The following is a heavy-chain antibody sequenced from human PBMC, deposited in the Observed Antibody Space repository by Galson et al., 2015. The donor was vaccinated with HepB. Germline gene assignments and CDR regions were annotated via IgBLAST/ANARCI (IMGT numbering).Heavy chain of an antibody. J-gene: IGHJ6*02. Sequence: SVKVSCKASGDTFSSTGNSWVRQAPGQGLEWMGRIIPIVGLAKYGQNFQVRVTITADTSTNTGYMELSSLRSDDTAVYYCAVENNYDYGMDVWGQGTMVIVSS. D-gene: IGHD1/OR15-1a*01. CDR2: IIPIVGLA. CDR1: GDTFSSTG. V-gene: IGHV1-69*04. CDR3: AVENNYDYGMDV.